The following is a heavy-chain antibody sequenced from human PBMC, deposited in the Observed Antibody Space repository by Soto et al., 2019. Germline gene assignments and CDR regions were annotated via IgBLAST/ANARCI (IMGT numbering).Heavy chain of an antibody. J-gene: IGHJ5*02. CDR1: GFTFSSSA. CDR2: ISGGDGRT. V-gene: IGHV3-23*01. D-gene: IGHD1-1*01. Sequence: GGSLRLSCAASGFTFSSSAMNWVRQGPGKGLEWVSVISGGDGRTYHADSVKGRFTISRDNSKNTLYLDMNSLRAEDTAVYYCAKSLDINWKNWFDPWGQGILVTVSS. CDR3: AKSLDINWKNWFDP.